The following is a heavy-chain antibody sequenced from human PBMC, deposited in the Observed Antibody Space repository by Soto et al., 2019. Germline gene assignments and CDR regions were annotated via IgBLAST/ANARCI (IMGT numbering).Heavy chain of an antibody. J-gene: IGHJ3*02. CDR3: AKDQSGAADI. Sequence: NPSETLSLTCTVSGASIRTYSWSWIRQSAGKGLEWIGHMYTNGRTNYIPSLKSRITMSVDTSKNQFSLNLKFVTAADTAVYFFAKDQSGAADIWGQGTMVTVSS. CDR2: MYTNGRT. V-gene: IGHV4-4*07. D-gene: IGHD7-27*01. CDR1: GASIRTYS.